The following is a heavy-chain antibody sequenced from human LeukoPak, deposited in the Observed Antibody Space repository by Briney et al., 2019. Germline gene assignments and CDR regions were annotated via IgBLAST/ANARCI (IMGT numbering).Heavy chain of an antibody. CDR3: TKIGAAITADMYFDV. CDR1: GVTFSNYF. V-gene: IGHV3-23*01. J-gene: IGHJ4*02. D-gene: IGHD2-15*01. Sequence: PGGPLRLSCAASGVTFSNYFMTWVRQAPGKGLEWVSSIRGDGTDTYYADSVKGRFTVSRDNSKNTLLLQMNSLRAEDTAICYCTKIGAAITADMYFDVWGQGTLVTVSS. CDR2: IRGDGTDT.